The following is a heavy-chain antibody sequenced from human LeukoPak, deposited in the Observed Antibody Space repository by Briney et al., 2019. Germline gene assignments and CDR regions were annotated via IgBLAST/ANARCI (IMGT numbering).Heavy chain of an antibody. V-gene: IGHV1-2*02. D-gene: IGHD3-9*01. CDR3: ARSPHILTGENFDY. Sequence: ASVKVSCRASGYTFTCYYIHWVRQAPGQGLEWMGWINLNSGGTNYAQKFQDRVTMTRDTSITTAYMELSRLRFDDTALYYCARSPHILTGENFDYWGQGTLVTVSS. CDR2: INLNSGGT. J-gene: IGHJ4*02. CDR1: GYTFTCYY.